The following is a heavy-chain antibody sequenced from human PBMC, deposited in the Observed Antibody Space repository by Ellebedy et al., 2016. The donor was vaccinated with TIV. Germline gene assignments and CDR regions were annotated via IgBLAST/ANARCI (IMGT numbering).Heavy chain of an antibody. CDR1: GDTFTHRY. Sequence: AASVKVSCKASGDTFTHRYLHWLRQAPGQALEWMGWIAPFNGDTNRAHKFQNRVTITRDRSMSTAYMELSSLRSEDTGMYFCARSDCGGDCSLDYWGQGTLVTVSS. V-gene: IGHV1-45*02. CDR3: ARSDCGGDCSLDY. D-gene: IGHD2-21*02. CDR2: IAPFNGDT. J-gene: IGHJ4*02.